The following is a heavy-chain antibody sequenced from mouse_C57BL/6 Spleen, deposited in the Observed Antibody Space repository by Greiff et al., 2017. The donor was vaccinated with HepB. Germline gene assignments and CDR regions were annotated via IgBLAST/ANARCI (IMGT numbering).Heavy chain of an antibody. D-gene: IGHD2-1*01. Sequence: VQLQQSGPELVKPGASVKISCKASGYTFTDYYMNWVKQSHGKSLEWIGDINPNNGGTSYNQKFKGKATLTVDKSSSTAYMELRSLTSEDSAVYYCARRYYGNYVPFAYWGQGTLVTVSA. CDR3: ARRYYGNYVPFAY. V-gene: IGHV1-26*01. CDR1: GYTFTDYY. CDR2: INPNNGGT. J-gene: IGHJ3*01.